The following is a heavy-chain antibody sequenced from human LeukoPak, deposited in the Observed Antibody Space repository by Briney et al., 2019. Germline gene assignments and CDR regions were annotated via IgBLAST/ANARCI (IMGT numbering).Heavy chain of an antibody. J-gene: IGHJ4*02. D-gene: IGHD5-18*01. V-gene: IGHV3-21*01. CDR3: ARDRGVAPQLWTDLDH. CDR1: GFTFSSYG. CDR2: ISTSSLYI. Sequence: PGGSLRLSCAASGFTFSSYGMSGVSQAPGKGLEWVSSISTSSLYIYNADSVKGRFTISRDNAKNSLYLQMNSLRAEDTAVYYCARDRGVAPQLWTDLDHWGQGTLVTVSS.